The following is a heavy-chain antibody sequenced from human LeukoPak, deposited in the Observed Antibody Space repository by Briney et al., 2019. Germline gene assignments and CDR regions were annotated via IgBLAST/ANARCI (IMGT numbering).Heavy chain of an antibody. CDR2: IYTSGST. J-gene: IGHJ4*02. V-gene: IGHV4-4*07. D-gene: IGHD3-3*01. Sequence: SETLSLTCTVSGGSISSYYWSWIRQPAGKGLEWIGRIYTSGSTNYNPSLKSRVTMSVDTSKNQFSLKLSSVTAADTAVYYCARGGRGRRFLEWWGYYFDYWGQGTLVTVSS. CDR1: GGSISSYY. CDR3: ARGGRGRRFLEWWGYYFDY.